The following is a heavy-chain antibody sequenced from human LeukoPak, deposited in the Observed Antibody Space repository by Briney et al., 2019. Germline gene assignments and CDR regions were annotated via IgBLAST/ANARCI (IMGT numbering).Heavy chain of an antibody. CDR3: AKVGGLSSGYYFFSPKDAFDI. V-gene: IGHV3-23*01. D-gene: IGHD3-22*01. Sequence: GGSLRLSCAASGFTFSSYAMSWVRQAPGKGLEWVSAISGSGGSTYYADSVKGRFTISRDNSKNTLYLQMNSLRAEDTAVYYCAKVGGLSSGYYFFSPKDAFDIWGQGTMVTVSS. J-gene: IGHJ3*02. CDR1: GFTFSSYA. CDR2: ISGSGGST.